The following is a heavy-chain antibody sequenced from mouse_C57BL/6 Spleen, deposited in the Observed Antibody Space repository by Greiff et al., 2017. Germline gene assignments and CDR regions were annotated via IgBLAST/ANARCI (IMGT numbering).Heavy chain of an antibody. CDR1: GYSITSGYY. CDR2: ISYDGSN. V-gene: IGHV3-6*01. CDR3: AREDYSNPFDY. D-gene: IGHD2-5*01. J-gene: IGHJ2*01. Sequence: VQLKESGPGLVKPSQSLSLSCSVTGYSITSGYYWNWIRQFPGNKLEWMGYISYDGSNNYNPSLKNRISITRDPSKNQFFLKLNSVTTEDTATYYCAREDYSNPFDYWGQGTTLTVSS.